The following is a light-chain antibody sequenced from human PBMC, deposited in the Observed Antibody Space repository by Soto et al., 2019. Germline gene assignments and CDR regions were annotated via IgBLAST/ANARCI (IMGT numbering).Light chain of an antibody. J-gene: IGKJ2*01. Sequence: EIVLTQSPATLSLSPGERATLSCRASQSVSSYLAWYQQKPGQAPRLLIYDASNRATGLPARFSGSGSGTDFALTISSLEPEDFAVYQCQQRSNWPPYTFGKGTKLEIK. CDR1: QSVSSY. CDR3: QQRSNWPPYT. CDR2: DAS. V-gene: IGKV3-11*01.